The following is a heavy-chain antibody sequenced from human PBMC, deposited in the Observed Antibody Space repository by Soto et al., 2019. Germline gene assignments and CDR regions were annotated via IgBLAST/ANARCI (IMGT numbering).Heavy chain of an antibody. CDR3: ARGQFAYTSSRSPMDV. Sequence: QVQLVQSGAEVKKPGSSVKVSCKASGGTFKSNAISWVRQAPGQGLEWMGGIIPAFGTANYAQKFQGRVTITADESTSTAQMELSSLNSGDTAVYYCARGQFAYTSSRSPMDVWGQGTTVTVSS. D-gene: IGHD6-19*01. CDR2: IIPAFGTA. V-gene: IGHV1-69*12. CDR1: GGTFKSNA. J-gene: IGHJ6*02.